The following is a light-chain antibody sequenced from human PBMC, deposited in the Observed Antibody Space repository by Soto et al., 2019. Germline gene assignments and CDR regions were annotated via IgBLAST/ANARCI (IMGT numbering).Light chain of an antibody. V-gene: IGKV3-15*01. J-gene: IGKJ1*01. CDR1: QSVGSS. Sequence: EIVMTQSPATLSVSPGERATLSCRASQSVGSSLAWYQQKPGQVPRLLIFGASTRATGIAAKFSGSGSGTDFTLTISRLEPEDFAVYYCQQYGDSLWTFGRGTKVDI. CDR3: QQYGDSLWT. CDR2: GAS.